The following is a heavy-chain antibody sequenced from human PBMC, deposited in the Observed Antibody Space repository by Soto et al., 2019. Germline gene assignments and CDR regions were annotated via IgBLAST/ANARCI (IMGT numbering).Heavy chain of an antibody. D-gene: IGHD4-4*01. V-gene: IGHV3-30*03. CDR3: ARSRDGYSFYFYYGMDG. CDR1: GFTFTSYG. CDR2: ILHDGSAE. J-gene: IGHJ6*02. Sequence: VGSLRLSCAASGFTFTSYGMHWVRQAPGKGLEWMALILHDGSAEYYADSVKGRFTISRDNSKNTLYLQMNSLRAEDTAVYYCARSRDGYSFYFYYGMDGCGQRTTVTVSS.